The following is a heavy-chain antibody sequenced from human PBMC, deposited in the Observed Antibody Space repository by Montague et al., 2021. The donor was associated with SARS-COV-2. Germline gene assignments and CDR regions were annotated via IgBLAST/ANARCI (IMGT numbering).Heavy chain of an antibody. CDR2: ISYSGST. CDR3: ARGTKRVFTYDYDSSGYASDY. D-gene: IGHD3-22*01. Sequence: SETLSLTCTVSGGSISSYYWSWIRQPPGRGPQWIGYISYSGSTNYNPSLKSRVTISVDTSKNHFTLKLSSVTAADTAVYYGARGTKRVFTYDYDSSGYASDYWGQGTLVTVSS. CDR1: GGSISSYY. V-gene: IGHV4-59*12. J-gene: IGHJ4*02.